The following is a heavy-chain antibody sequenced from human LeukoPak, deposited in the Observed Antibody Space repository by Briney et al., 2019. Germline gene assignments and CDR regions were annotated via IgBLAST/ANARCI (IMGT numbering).Heavy chain of an antibody. CDR3: ARDGTAPGLYFDL. Sequence: AGGSLRLSCAVSGFTFSDFWMNWVRRSPGKGLEWVASINQNGGETSYLDSVKGRFTISRDNPKNSLYLQMSSLRAEDTAVYYCARDGTAPGLYFDLWGQGTLVTVSS. CDR1: GFTFSDFW. CDR2: INQNGGET. V-gene: IGHV3-7*01. J-gene: IGHJ4*01. D-gene: IGHD6-13*01.